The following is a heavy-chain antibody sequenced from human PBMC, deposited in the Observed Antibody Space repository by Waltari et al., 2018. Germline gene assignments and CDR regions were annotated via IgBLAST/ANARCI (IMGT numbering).Heavy chain of an antibody. D-gene: IGHD3-3*01. CDR3: ARVRDNFWTPSE. V-gene: IGHV4-59*12. Sequence: QLQLQESGPGLVKPSETLSLICAVPGGSISSNQWSWIRQPPGKGLEWIGRVSGGGGSTDYNPSLKSRVTFSTDTSKNQFSLKLSSVTAADTAVYYCARVRDNFWTPSEWGQGVLVTVSS. CDR2: VSGGGGST. J-gene: IGHJ4*02. CDR1: GGSISSNQ.